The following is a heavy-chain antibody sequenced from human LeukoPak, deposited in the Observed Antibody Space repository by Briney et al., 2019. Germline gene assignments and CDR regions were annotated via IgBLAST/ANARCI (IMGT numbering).Heavy chain of an antibody. V-gene: IGHV3-7*01. CDR3: AREAPKTVIVATIDYYYGMDV. CDR2: IKQDGSEK. Sequence: GGSLRLSCAASGFTFSSYWMSWVRQAPGKGLEWVANIKQDGSEKYYVDSVKGRFTISRDNAKNSLYLQMNSLRAEDTAVYYCAREAPKTVIVATIDYYYGMDVWSQGTTVTVSS. CDR1: GFTFSSYW. D-gene: IGHD5-12*01. J-gene: IGHJ6*02.